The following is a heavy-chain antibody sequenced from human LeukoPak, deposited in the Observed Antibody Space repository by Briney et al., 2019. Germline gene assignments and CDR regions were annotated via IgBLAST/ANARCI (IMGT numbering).Heavy chain of an antibody. J-gene: IGHJ4*02. CDR1: GGSISSSSYY. Sequence: SETLSLTCTVSGGSISSSSYYWGWIRQPPGKGLEWIGSIYYSGTTHYNPSLKSRVTISLDTSKNRFSLRLTSVTAADTAVYYCARDGEMATIENYFDYWGQGTLVTVSS. CDR3: ARDGEMATIENYFDY. CDR2: IYYSGTT. V-gene: IGHV4-39*07. D-gene: IGHD5-24*01.